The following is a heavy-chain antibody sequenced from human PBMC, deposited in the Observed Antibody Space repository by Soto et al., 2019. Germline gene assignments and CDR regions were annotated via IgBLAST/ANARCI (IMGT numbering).Heavy chain of an antibody. CDR3: ARGVYGDNVDY. Sequence: PSETLSLTCSVSGDSMTRGGYYWSWIRQPPGKGLEWIGYIYYSGSTNYNPSLKSRVTISVDTSKNQFSLKLSSVTAADTAVYYCARGVYGDNVDYWGQGTLVTVSS. D-gene: IGHD4-17*01. CDR2: IYYSGST. J-gene: IGHJ4*02. CDR1: GDSMTRGGYY. V-gene: IGHV4-61*08.